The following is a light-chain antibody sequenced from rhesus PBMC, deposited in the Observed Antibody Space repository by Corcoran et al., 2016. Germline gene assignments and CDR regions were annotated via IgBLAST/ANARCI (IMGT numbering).Light chain of an antibody. CDR3: QQSFGVPPT. V-gene: IGKV1-74*01. CDR1: ENVNNH. Sequence: DIQMTQSPSSLSASVGDRVTITCRASENVNNHLNWYQQKPGNAPKFMIYKASNLQGGVPSRFSGSGSGTDYTFTISSLQPEDVATYYCQQSFGVPPTFGGGTKVELK. J-gene: IGKJ4*01. CDR2: KAS.